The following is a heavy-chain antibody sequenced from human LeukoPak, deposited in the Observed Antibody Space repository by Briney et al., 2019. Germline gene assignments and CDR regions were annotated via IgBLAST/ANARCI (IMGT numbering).Heavy chain of an antibody. CDR2: INTNTGNP. J-gene: IGHJ4*02. D-gene: IGHD1-26*01. V-gene: IGHV7-4-1*02. Sequence: ASVKVSCKASGYTFNRYGMNWVRQAPGQGLEWMGWINTNTGNPTYAQGFTGRFVFSLDTSVSTAYLQINSLKAEDTAVYYCARDSISGSYVHYDNWGQGALVTVSS. CDR1: GYTFNRYG. CDR3: ARDSISGSYVHYDN.